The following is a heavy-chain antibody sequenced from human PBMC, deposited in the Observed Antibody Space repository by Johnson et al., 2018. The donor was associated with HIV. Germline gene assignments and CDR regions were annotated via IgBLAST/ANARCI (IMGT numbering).Heavy chain of an antibody. CDR2: IKQDGSEK. CDR3: AKDLKRGIAARGAFDI. D-gene: IGHD6-13*01. Sequence: VQLVESGGGLVKPGGSLRLSCAASGFTFSDHYMTWIRQAPGKGLEWVANIKQDGSEKYYVDSVKGRFTISRDNAKNSLYLQMNSLRAEDTALYYCAKDLKRGIAARGAFDIWGQGTMVTVSS. J-gene: IGHJ3*02. V-gene: IGHV3-7*03. CDR1: GFTFSDHY.